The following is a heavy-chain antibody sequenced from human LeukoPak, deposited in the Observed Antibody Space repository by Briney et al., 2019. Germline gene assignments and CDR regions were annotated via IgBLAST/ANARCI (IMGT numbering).Heavy chain of an antibody. CDR1: GFTFSSFA. V-gene: IGHV3-30-3*01. Sequence: GGSLRLSCAASGFTFSSFALSWVRQAPGKGPEWVAVISYDGSNKYYADSVKGRFTISRDNSKNTLYLQMNSLRAEDTAVYYCARTICTYCGGELDYWGQGTLVTVSS. CDR2: ISYDGSNK. D-gene: IGHD2-21*01. CDR3: ARTICTYCGGELDY. J-gene: IGHJ4*02.